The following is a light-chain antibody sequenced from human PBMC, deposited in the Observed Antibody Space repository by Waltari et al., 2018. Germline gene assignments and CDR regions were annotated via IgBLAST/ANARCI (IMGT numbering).Light chain of an antibody. CDR3: QQYFNIPWT. Sequence: DIVIPQPPDSLAVSLAGGATTNAKSSQSVLSSSNNENYLAWYQQKPGQPPKLLIYWASTRDSGVPDRFSGSGSGTDFALTISSLQAEDVAIYYCQQYFNIPWTFGQGTKVEIK. V-gene: IGKV4-1*01. CDR1: QSVLSSSNNENY. CDR2: WAS. J-gene: IGKJ1*01.